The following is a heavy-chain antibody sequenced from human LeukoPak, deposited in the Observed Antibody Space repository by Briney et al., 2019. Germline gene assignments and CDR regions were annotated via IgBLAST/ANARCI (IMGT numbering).Heavy chain of an antibody. CDR2: ISAYNGNT. D-gene: IGHD5-12*01. CDR1: GYTFTSYG. J-gene: IGHJ6*02. Sequence: ASVKVSCKASGYTFTSYGISWVRQAPGQGLEWMGWISAYNGNTNYAQKLQGRVTMTTDTSASTAYMELRSLRSDDTAVYYCAGTLVATTLGLYYGMDVWGQGTTVTVSS. V-gene: IGHV1-18*01. CDR3: AGTLVATTLGLYYGMDV.